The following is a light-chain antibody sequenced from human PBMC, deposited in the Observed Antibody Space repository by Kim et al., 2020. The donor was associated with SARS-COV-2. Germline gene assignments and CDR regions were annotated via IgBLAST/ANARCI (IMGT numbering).Light chain of an antibody. CDR2: EVS. CDR3: CSMTSTYTFV. J-gene: IGLJ1*01. CDR1: SREFGSYNF. V-gene: IGLV2-23*02. Sequence: GKSITNSCTGTSREFGSYNFGAWYQNHPGKAPKVMIYEVSKRPSGVSDRFSGSKSGNTASLTISGLQAEDEADYYCCSMTSTYTFVFGTGTKVTVL.